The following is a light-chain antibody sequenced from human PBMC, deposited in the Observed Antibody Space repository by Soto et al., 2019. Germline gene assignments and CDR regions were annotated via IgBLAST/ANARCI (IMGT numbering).Light chain of an antibody. CDR3: QQTYSTPQP. CDR2: IAS. Sequence: DIQMTQSPSYVSASVGDRVTITCRASQGIKNWLAWYQQKPGKAPNLLINIASSLQSGVPSRFSGSGSGTDFTLTISNVQPEDFATYYCQQTYSTPQPFGQGTRLEIK. CDR1: QGIKNW. J-gene: IGKJ5*01. V-gene: IGKV1-12*01.